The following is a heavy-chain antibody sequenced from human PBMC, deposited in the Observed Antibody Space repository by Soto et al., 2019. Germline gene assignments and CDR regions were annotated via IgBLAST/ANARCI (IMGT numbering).Heavy chain of an antibody. D-gene: IGHD2-15*01. J-gene: IGHJ6*02. CDR3: ARVLGVVTPLGYYYYGMDV. Sequence: SETLSLTCTVSGGSISSSTYYWGWIRQPPGKGLEWIGSIYYSGSTYYNPSLKSRVTISVDTSKNQFSLKLSSVTAADTAVYYCARVLGVVTPLGYYYYGMDVWGQGTTVTVSS. CDR2: IYYSGST. V-gene: IGHV4-39*07. CDR1: GGSISSSTYY.